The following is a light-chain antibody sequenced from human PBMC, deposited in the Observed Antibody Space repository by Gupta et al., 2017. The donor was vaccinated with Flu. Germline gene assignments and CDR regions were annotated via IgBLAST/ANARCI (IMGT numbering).Light chain of an antibody. V-gene: IGLV1-40*01. CDR3: QSYDSSLSGRYV. J-gene: IGLJ1*01. Sequence: QSVLTQPPSVSGAPGQRVPIPCTGSSPNIGAGYDVHWYQQLPGTAPKLLIYGNRNRPSGVPDRFSGSKSGTSASLAITGLQAEDEADYYCQSYDSSLSGRYVFGTGTKVTVL. CDR1: SPNIGAGYD. CDR2: GNR.